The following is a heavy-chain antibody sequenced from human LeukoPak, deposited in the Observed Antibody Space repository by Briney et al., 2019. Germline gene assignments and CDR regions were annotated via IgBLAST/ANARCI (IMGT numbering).Heavy chain of an antibody. D-gene: IGHD3-10*01. CDR3: AKDFGELSHFDY. Sequence: GGSLRLSCAASGFTFSSYAMSWVRQAPGKGLEWVSAIGGSGGSTYYADSVKGRFTISRDNSKNTLYLQMNSLRAEDTAVYYCAKDFGELSHFDYWGQGTLVTVSS. V-gene: IGHV3-23*01. CDR2: IGGSGGST. CDR1: GFTFSSYA. J-gene: IGHJ4*02.